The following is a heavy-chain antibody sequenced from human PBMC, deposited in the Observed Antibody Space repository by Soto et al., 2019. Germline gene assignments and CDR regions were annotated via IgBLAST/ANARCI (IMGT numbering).Heavy chain of an antibody. J-gene: IGHJ4*02. CDR2: ISGSDDDT. Sequence: GGSLRLSCAASGITFSSQAMSWVRQAPGKGLEWVSGISGSDDDTYYADSVKGRFTISRDNSKNTLYLQMNSLRAEDTAVYYCAKTVSGDYSSYLYYFDYWGQGTLVTVSS. V-gene: IGHV3-23*01. D-gene: IGHD4-17*01. CDR1: GITFSSQA. CDR3: AKTVSGDYSSYLYYFDY.